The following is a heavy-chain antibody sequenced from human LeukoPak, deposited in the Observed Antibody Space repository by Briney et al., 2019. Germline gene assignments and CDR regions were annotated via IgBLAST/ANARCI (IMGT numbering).Heavy chain of an antibody. Sequence: GESLKISCKGSGYSFTSYWIGWVRQMPGKGLEWMGIIYPGGSDTRYSPSFQGQVTISADKSISTAYLQWSSLKASDTAMYYCARLGDSSGYRVDPWGQGTLVTVSS. V-gene: IGHV5-51*01. CDR2: IYPGGSDT. D-gene: IGHD3-22*01. CDR3: ARLGDSSGYRVDP. CDR1: GYSFTSYW. J-gene: IGHJ5*02.